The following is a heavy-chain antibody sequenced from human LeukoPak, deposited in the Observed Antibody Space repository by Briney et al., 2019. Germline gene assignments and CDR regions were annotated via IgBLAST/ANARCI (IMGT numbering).Heavy chain of an antibody. D-gene: IGHD3-3*01. J-gene: IGHJ6*03. CDR3: ARHGVLHYYYYYMDV. Sequence: SETLSLTCTVASGSISTPSYYWGWIRQPPGKGLEWIGSVYYSGSTYYNPSLKSRVTISVDTSKNQFSLKLSSVTAADTAVYYCARHGVLHYYYYYMDVWGKGTTVTISS. CDR1: SGSISTPSYY. V-gene: IGHV4-39*01. CDR2: VYYSGST.